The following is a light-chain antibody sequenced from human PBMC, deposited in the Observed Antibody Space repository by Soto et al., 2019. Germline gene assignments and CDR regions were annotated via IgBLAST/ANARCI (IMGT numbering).Light chain of an antibody. J-gene: IGKJ2*01. V-gene: IGKV3-15*01. CDR1: QRVSSN. CDR3: QQYNNWPYT. CDR2: GAS. Sequence: EVVMTQSPATLSVSPGERATLSCRASQRVSSNLAWYQQKPGQAPRLLIYGASTRATGLPARFSGSGSATEFTLTISSLQSEDFAVYYCQQYNNWPYTFGQGTKLDIK.